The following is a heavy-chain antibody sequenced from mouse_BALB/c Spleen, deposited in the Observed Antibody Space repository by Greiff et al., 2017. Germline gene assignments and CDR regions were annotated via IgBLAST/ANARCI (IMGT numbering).Heavy chain of an antibody. J-gene: IGHJ4*01. CDR1: GYSITSDYA. CDR3: ARDGNYAMDY. CDR2: ISYSGST. Sequence: VQLKESGPGLVKPSQSLSLTCTVTGYSITSDYAWNWIRQFPGNKLEWMGYISYSGSTSYNPSLKSRITITRDTSKNPFFLQLNSVTTEDTATYYCARDGNYAMDYWGQGTSVTVSS. V-gene: IGHV3-2*02. D-gene: IGHD2-1*01.